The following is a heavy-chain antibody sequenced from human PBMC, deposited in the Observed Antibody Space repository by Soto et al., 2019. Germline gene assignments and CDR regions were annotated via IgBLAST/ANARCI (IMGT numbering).Heavy chain of an antibody. CDR1: GGSISSGGYY. CDR3: ARDPHWAGYYYGMDV. V-gene: IGHV4-31*03. CDR2: IYYSGST. Sequence: SETLSLTCTVSGGSISSGGYYWSWIRQHPGKGLEWIGYIYYSGSTYYNPSLKSRVTISVDTSKNQFSLKLSSVTAADTAVYYCARDPHWAGYYYGMDVWGQGTTVTVSS. J-gene: IGHJ6*02. D-gene: IGHD3-10*01.